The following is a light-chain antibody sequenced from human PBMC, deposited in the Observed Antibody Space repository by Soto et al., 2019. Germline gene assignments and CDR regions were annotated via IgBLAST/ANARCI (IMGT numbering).Light chain of an antibody. Sequence: ILMTQSPATLSVSPGERATLSCRASQSVSSYLAWYQQKPGKAPRLLIYGASSRATGIPERFSGSGSGTDFTLTISRLEPEDFELYYCQQYGSSPLTFGGGTKVDIK. CDR2: GAS. CDR3: QQYGSSPLT. V-gene: IGKV3-20*01. J-gene: IGKJ4*01. CDR1: QSVSSY.